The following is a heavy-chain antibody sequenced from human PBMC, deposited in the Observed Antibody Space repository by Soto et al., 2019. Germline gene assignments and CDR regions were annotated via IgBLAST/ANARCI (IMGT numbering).Heavy chain of an antibody. Sequence: PGGSLRLSCAASGFTFSSYSMNWVRQAPGKGLEWVSSISSSSSYIYYADSVKGRFTISRDNAKNSLYLQMSSLRAEDTAVYYCARDRGTTYYYYGMDVWGQGTTVTVSS. CDR3: ARDRGTTYYYYGMDV. CDR2: ISSSSSYI. D-gene: IGHD1-1*01. V-gene: IGHV3-21*01. J-gene: IGHJ6*02. CDR1: GFTFSSYS.